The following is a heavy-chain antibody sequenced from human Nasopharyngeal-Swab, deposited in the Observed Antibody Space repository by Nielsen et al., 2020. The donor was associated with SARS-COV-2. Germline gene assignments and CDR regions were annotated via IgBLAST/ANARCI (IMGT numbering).Heavy chain of an antibody. J-gene: IGHJ4*02. CDR2: IRSEANGGTA. D-gene: IGHD2-2*01. CDR3: TGYSTIFY. V-gene: IGHV3-49*04. CDR1: GFTFGDYA. Sequence: GESLKISCTTSGFTFGDYAMSWVRQAPGKGLEWVGFIRSEANGGTAEYAVSVEGRFSISRDDSKSIAYLQMNSLKTEDTAVYYCTGYSTIFYWGQGTLVTLSS.